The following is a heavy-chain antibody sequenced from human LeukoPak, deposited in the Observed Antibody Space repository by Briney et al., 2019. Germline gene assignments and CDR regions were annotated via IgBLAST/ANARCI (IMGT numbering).Heavy chain of an antibody. D-gene: IGHD6-13*01. V-gene: IGHV3-30-3*01. Sequence: PGGSLRLSCAASGFTFSKYDMSWVRQAPGKGLEWVAVISYDGSNKYYADSVKGRFTISRDNSKNTLYLQMNSLRAEDTAVYYCARDDYQQLVLYWGQGTLVTVSS. CDR1: GFTFSKYD. CDR2: ISYDGSNK. CDR3: ARDDYQQLVLY. J-gene: IGHJ4*02.